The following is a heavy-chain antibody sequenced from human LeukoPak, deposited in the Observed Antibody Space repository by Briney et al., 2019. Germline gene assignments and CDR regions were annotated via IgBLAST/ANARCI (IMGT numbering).Heavy chain of an antibody. CDR2: VSPDGSVE. Sequence: PGGSLRLSCAASGFTFSSFPMHWVRQAPSKGLEWVVVVSPDGSVENYADSVKGRFTISRDNSKNTVYLQMNSLRTEDTAVYYCARASITSTYYHYYMDVWGKGTTVTVSS. CDR1: GFTFSSFP. V-gene: IGHV3-30*01. D-gene: IGHD3-10*01. CDR3: ARASITSTYYHYYMDV. J-gene: IGHJ6*03.